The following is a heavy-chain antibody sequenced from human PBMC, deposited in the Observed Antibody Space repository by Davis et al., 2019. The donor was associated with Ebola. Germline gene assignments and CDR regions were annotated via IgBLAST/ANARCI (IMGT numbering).Heavy chain of an antibody. CDR1: GFTFSRHW. CDR2: INGDGSRT. CDR3: ARAQCLPAAMLCLENWFDP. Sequence: GESLKISCAASGFTFSRHWMHWVRQVPGKGLVWVSRINGDGSRTTYADSVKGRFTISRDNAKNTLYLQLNSLRAEDTAVYYCARAQCLPAAMLCLENWFDPWGQGTLVTVSS. V-gene: IGHV3-74*01. J-gene: IGHJ5*02. D-gene: IGHD2-2*01.